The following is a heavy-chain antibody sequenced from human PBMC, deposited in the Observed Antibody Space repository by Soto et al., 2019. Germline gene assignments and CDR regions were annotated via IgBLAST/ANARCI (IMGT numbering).Heavy chain of an antibody. D-gene: IGHD3-9*01. CDR1: GYTFTGYY. J-gene: IGHJ6*02. CDR3: ARAYYDILTGGIYGMDV. V-gene: IGHV1-2*04. Sequence: ASGKVSCKASGYTFTGYYMHWVRQAPGQGLEWMGWINPNSGGTNYAQKFQGWVTMTRDTSISTAYMELSRLRSDDTAVYYCARAYYDILTGGIYGMDVWGQGTTVTVSS. CDR2: INPNSGGT.